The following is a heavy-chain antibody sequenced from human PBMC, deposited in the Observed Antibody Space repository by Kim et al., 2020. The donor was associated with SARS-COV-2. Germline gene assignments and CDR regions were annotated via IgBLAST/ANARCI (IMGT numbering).Heavy chain of an antibody. J-gene: IGHJ4*02. Sequence: GTVEYAASVQGRFTISRDDSKNIAYLQMKSLKTEDTAVYYCTRGRWELPHWGQGTLVTVS. CDR2: GTV. CDR3: TRGRWELPH. D-gene: IGHD1-26*01. V-gene: IGHV3-49*02.